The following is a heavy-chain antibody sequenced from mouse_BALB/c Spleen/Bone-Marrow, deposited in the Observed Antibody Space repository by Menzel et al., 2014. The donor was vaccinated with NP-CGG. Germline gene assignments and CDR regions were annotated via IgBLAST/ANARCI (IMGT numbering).Heavy chain of an antibody. J-gene: IGHJ2*01. CDR1: GYTFTNYR. V-gene: IGHV1S132*01. CDR3: ARGGNYGY. Sequence: QVQLKESGAELVKPGASVKLSCKTSGYTFTNYRIQWVKQRPGQGLGWIGEISPGIGATYYNEKFKGKATLTIDTSSSTAYMQLSSLTSEDSAVYFCARGGNYGYWGQGTTLTVSS. CDR2: ISPGIGAT. D-gene: IGHD2-1*01.